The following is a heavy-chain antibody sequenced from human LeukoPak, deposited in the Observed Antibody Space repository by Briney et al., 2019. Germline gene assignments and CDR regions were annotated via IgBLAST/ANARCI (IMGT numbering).Heavy chain of an antibody. V-gene: IGHV3-11*01. CDR1: GFTFSDYY. CDR3: ARAGQNNWFDP. J-gene: IGHJ5*02. CDR2: LSGSGEII. Sequence: GGSLRPSCAASGFTFSDYYMSWVRQAPGKGLEWVSFLSGSGEIIYYADSVKGRFTISRDNAKNSLYLQMNSLRAEDTAVYHCARAGQNNWFDPWGQGTLVTVSS.